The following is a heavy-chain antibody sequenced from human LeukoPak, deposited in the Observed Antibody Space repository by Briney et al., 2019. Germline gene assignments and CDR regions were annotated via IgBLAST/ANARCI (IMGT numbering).Heavy chain of an antibody. J-gene: IGHJ6*03. CDR3: ARQGSGYSPTYYYYMDV. V-gene: IGHV1-69*06. CDR2: IIPVFGTA. D-gene: IGHD5-18*01. Sequence: SVKVSCKASGGTFSSYAISWVRQAPGQGLEWMGGIIPVFGTANYAQKFQGRVTITADKSTSTAYMELSSLKASDAAMYYCARQGSGYSPTYYYYMDVWGKGTTVTISS. CDR1: GGTFSSYA.